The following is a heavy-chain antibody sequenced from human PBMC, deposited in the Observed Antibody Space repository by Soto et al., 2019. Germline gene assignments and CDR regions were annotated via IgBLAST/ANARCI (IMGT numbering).Heavy chain of an antibody. D-gene: IGHD2-2*02. J-gene: IGHJ5*02. CDR3: ARDFLYCSSTSCYTFQP. CDR1: GVSISSYY. V-gene: IGHV4-4*07. Sequence: XETLSLTCTVSGVSISSYYWSCIRHPAGKGLEWIGRIYTSGSTNYNPSLKSRVTMSVDTSKNQFSLKLSSVTAADTAVYYCARDFLYCSSTSCYTFQPWGQGTLSNVSS. CDR2: IYTSGST.